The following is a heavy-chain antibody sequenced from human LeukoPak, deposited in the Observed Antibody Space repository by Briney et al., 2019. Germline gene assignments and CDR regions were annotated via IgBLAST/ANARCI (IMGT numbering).Heavy chain of an antibody. CDR2: INPSGDDT. CDR1: GYTFTSYC. V-gene: IGHV1-46*01. J-gene: IGHJ5*02. D-gene: IGHD3-22*01. CDR3: ARSSHYYDSTPFDP. Sequence: ASVKVSCKASGYTFTSYCVHWVRQVPGQGLEWMGIINPSGDDTTYAQKLQGRVTMTTDTSTSTAYMELRSLRSDDTAVYYCARSSHYYDSTPFDPWGQGTLVTVSS.